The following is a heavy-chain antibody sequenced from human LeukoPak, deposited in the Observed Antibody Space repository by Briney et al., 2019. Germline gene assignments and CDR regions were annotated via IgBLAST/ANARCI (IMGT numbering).Heavy chain of an antibody. V-gene: IGHV1-69*04. J-gene: IGHJ6*02. CDR2: IIPILGIA. CDR3: ATGYLVTAGLMDV. Sequence: SVKVSCKASGGTFSSYAISWVRQAPGQGLEWMGRIIPILGIANYAQKFQGRVTITEDTSTDTAYMELSSLRSEDTAVYYCATGYLVTAGLMDVWGQGTTVTVSS. D-gene: IGHD6-13*01. CDR1: GGTFSSYA.